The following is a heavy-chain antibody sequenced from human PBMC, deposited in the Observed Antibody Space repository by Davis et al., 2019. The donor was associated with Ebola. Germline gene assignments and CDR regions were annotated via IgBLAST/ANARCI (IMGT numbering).Heavy chain of an antibody. D-gene: IGHD6-25*01. V-gene: IGHV3-15*06. J-gene: IGHJ4*02. Sequence: GASLKISCVASGFPFTTAWMSWVRQAPGRGLEWVGRIKSKVDGGTTHYAARVKGRFIISRDDSTNTVYLEMNRMKPEDTGLYFCTRGSGTYDWGQGTRVTVSS. CDR1: GFPFTTAW. CDR2: IKSKVDGGTT. CDR3: TRGSGTYD.